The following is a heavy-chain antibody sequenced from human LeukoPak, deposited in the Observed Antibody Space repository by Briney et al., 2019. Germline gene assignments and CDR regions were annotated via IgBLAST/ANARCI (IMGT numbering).Heavy chain of an antibody. V-gene: IGHV3-64*01. CDR3: AKWDTYYDSSGYYFY. J-gene: IGHJ4*02. D-gene: IGHD3-22*01. CDR2: ISSNGGST. Sequence: GGSLRLSCAASGFTFSSYAMHWVRQAPGKGLEYVSAISSNGGSTYYANSVKGRFTISRDNSKNTLYLQMNSLRAEDTAVYYCAKWDTYYDSSGYYFYWGQGTLVTVSS. CDR1: GFTFSSYA.